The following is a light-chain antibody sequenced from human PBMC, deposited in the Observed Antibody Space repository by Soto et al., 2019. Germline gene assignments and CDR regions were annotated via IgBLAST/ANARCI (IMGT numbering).Light chain of an antibody. J-gene: IGLJ3*02. CDR1: SSNIRSHT. CDR3: AAWDDSLNGVA. Sequence: QSVLTQPPSASGTPGQRVFMSCSGSSSNIRSHTVNWYQQLPGTAPKLLIYSNNQRPSGVPDRFSGSKSGTSASLAISGLQSEDEADYYCAAWDDSLNGVAFGGGTQLTVL. V-gene: IGLV1-44*01. CDR2: SNN.